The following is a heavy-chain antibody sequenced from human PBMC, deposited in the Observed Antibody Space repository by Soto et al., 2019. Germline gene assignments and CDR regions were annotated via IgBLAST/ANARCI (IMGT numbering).Heavy chain of an antibody. D-gene: IGHD5-18*01. CDR1: GITFSNYA. CDR2: ISGSGTGA. Sequence: EVQLLESGGGLVQPGGSLRLSCAASGITFSNYALSWVRQAPGKGLEWVSGISGSGTGAYYADSVKGRFTSSRDNSKSPVWLHSNSLRADDTAIYYCAEEGGGGPAMVTSYVAYWGQGTLVCVSS. V-gene: IGHV3-23*01. J-gene: IGHJ4*02. CDR3: AEEGGGGPAMVTSYVAY.